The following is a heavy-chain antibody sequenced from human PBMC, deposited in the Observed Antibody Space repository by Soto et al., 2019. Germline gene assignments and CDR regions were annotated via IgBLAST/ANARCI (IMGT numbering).Heavy chain of an antibody. CDR1: GGSISSGGYY. CDR2: IYYSGST. J-gene: IGHJ3*02. D-gene: IGHD3-16*02. V-gene: IGHV4-31*03. CDR3: ASSARNYDYIWGSYRPDAFDI. Sequence: SETLSLTCTVSGGSISSGGYYWSWIRQHPGKGLEWIGYIYYSGSTYYNPSLKSRVTISVDTSKNQFSLKLSSVTAADTAVYYCASSARNYDYIWGSYRPDAFDIWGQGTMVTVS.